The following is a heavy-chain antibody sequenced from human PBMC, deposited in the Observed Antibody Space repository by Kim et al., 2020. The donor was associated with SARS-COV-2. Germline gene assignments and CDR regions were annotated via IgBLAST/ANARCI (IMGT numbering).Heavy chain of an antibody. V-gene: IGHV4-39*07. CDR2: IYYSGST. CDR1: GGSISSSSYY. D-gene: IGHD6-19*01. J-gene: IGHJ6*02. Sequence: SETLSLTCTVSGGSISSSSYYWGWIRQPPGKGLEWIGSIYYSGSTYYNPSLKSRVTISVDTSKNQFSLKLSSVTAADTAVYYCARDGQGYSSGWYYYYYGMGVWGQGTTVTVSS. CDR3: ARDGQGYSSGWYYYYYGMGV.